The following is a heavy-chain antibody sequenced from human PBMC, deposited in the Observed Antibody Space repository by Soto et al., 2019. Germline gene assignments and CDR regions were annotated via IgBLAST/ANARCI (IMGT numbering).Heavy chain of an antibody. D-gene: IGHD3-22*01. V-gene: IGHV3-48*01. J-gene: IGHJ4*02. Sequence: PGGSLRLSCAASGFTFSSYSRNWVRQAPGKGLEWVSYISSSSSTIYYADSVKGRFTISRDNAKNSLYLQMNSLRAEDTAVYYCARDGDNTGYYFTYYFDHWGQGAPVTV. CDR2: ISSSSSTI. CDR1: GFTFSSYS. CDR3: ARDGDNTGYYFTYYFDH.